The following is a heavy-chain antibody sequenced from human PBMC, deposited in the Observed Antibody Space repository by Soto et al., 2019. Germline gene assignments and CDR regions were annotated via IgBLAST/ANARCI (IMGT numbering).Heavy chain of an antibody. V-gene: IGHV3-23*01. CDR3: AKDRSSTSCYAFDY. CDR1: GFTSRNYA. CDR2: ISGSGGTT. D-gene: IGHD2-2*01. Sequence: GGSLRLSCAASGFTSRNYAMSWARQAPGKGLERVSAISGSGGTTHYADSVKGRFTISRDNSKNTLYLQMNSLRVEDTAVYYCAKDRSSTSCYAFDYWGQGSLVTVSS. J-gene: IGHJ4*02.